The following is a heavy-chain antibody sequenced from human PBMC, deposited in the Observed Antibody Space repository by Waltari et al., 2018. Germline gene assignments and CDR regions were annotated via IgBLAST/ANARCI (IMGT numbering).Heavy chain of an antibody. J-gene: IGHJ3*02. V-gene: IGHV4-39*02. CDR2: IYPSGDT. D-gene: IGHD2-15*01. CDR1: GGSISRSAYY. Sequence: QLQLQESGPGLVKSSETLSLTCAVSGGSISRSAYYWGGLRQPPGKDLEWIGSIYPSGDTYYHGSLESRVRVSLDRSTNHFSMTLRSVTAADSAVYYCARRGDWLPLDAFDIWGQGTVVTVSS. CDR3: ARRGDWLPLDAFDI.